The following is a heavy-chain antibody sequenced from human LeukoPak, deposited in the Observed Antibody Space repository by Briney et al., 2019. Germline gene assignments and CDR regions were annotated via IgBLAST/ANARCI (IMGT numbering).Heavy chain of an antibody. J-gene: IGHJ3*02. CDR2: ISAYNGNT. CDR1: GYTFTSYG. D-gene: IGHD6-13*01. V-gene: IGHV1-18*01. Sequence: ASVKVSCTASGYTFTSYGISWVRQAPGQGLEWMGWISAYNGNTNYAQKLQGRVTMTTDTSTSTAYMELRSLRSDDTAVYYCASIAAAGLDAFDIWGQGTMVTVSS. CDR3: ASIAAAGLDAFDI.